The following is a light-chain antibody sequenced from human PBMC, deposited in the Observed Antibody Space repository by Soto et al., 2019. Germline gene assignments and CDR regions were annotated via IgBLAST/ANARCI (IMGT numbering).Light chain of an antibody. V-gene: IGKV1-5*03. CDR3: QQYITYPYA. CDR1: QSNSTW. J-gene: IGKJ1*01. CDR2: EAS. Sequence: DIQMTQSPSTLSASVGDRVTITCRASQSNSTWLAWYQQRPGKAPKLLISEASKLESGVPSRFSGSGSGTEFTLTISSLQPDDFATYYCQQYITYPYAFGQGTKVEIK.